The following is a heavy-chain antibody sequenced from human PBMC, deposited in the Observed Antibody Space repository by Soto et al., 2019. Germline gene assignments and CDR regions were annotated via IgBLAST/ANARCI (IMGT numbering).Heavy chain of an antibody. CDR2: ISSSGSTI. CDR1: GFTFSDYY. CDR3: ARDPRAERVAGIYYFDY. J-gene: IGHJ4*02. Sequence: LRLSCAAAGFTFSDYYMSWIRQAPVKGLEWVSYISSSGSTIYYADSVKGRFTISRDNAKNSLYLQMNSLRAEDTAVYYCARDPRAERVAGIYYFDYWGQGTLVTVSS. V-gene: IGHV3-11*01. D-gene: IGHD6-19*01.